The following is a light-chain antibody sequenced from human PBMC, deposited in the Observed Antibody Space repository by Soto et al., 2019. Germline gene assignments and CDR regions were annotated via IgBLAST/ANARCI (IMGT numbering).Light chain of an antibody. J-gene: IGLJ2*01. CDR3: SSYTSSSTPQVV. V-gene: IGLV2-14*01. CDR1: SSDVGGYNY. CDR2: DVS. Sequence: QSALTQPASVSGSPGQSITISCTGTSSDVGGYNYVSWYQQHPGKAPKLMIYDVSNRPSGVSNRFSGSKSGNTASLTISGLQAEDEADYYCSSYTSSSTPQVVFGGGTKLTV.